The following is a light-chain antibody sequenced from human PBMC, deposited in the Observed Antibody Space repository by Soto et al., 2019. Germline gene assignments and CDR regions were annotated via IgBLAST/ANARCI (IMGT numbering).Light chain of an antibody. CDR3: TSYTSSSTYV. V-gene: IGLV2-14*01. CDR1: SSDVGGHNS. J-gene: IGLJ1*01. CDR2: NVS. Sequence: QSVLTQPASVSGSPGQSSTISCTGTSSDVGGHNSVSWYQQHPGKAPKLMIYNVSNRPSGVSNRFSGSKSGNTASLTISGLLAEDEADYYCTSYTSSSTYVFGAGTKVPVL.